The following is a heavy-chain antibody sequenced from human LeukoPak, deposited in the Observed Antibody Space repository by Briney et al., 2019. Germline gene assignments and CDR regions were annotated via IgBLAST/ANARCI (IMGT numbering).Heavy chain of an antibody. CDR1: GGSISSSSYY. J-gene: IGHJ3*02. CDR3: AGSTWLHDTFDI. Sequence: PSETLSLTCTVSGGSISSSSYYWGWIRQPPGKGLEWIGSIYYSGSTYYNPSLKSRVTISVDTSKNQFSLKLSSVTAADTAVYYCAGSTWLHDTFDIWGQGTMVTVSS. CDR2: IYYSGST. D-gene: IGHD5-12*01. V-gene: IGHV4-39*07.